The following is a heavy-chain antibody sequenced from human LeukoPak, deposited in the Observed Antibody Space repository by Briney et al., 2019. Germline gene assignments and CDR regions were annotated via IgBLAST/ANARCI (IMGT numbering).Heavy chain of an antibody. D-gene: IGHD2-15*01. CDR1: GFTFSSYS. J-gene: IGHJ4*02. V-gene: IGHV3-48*01. CDR2: ISSSSSTI. Sequence: PGGSLRLSCAASGFTFSSYSMNWVRQAPGKGLEWVSYISSSSSTIYYADSVKGRFTISRDNAKNSLYPQMNSLRAEDTAVYYCARAGYCSGGSCYSAPFDYWGQGTLVTVSS. CDR3: ARAGYCSGGSCYSAPFDY.